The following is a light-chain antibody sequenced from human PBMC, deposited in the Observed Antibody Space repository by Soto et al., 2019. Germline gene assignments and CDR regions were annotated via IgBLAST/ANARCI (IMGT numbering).Light chain of an antibody. Sequence: DIQMTQSPSFLSASVGDSVTITCRASQGISDHLAWYQQRPGKVPNLLIYGASTLQSGVPSRFSGRGSGTDFTLTISALRPEDVATYYCENYNSAPFTFGPGTKVDLK. V-gene: IGKV1-27*01. CDR2: GAS. CDR3: ENYNSAPFT. J-gene: IGKJ3*01. CDR1: QGISDH.